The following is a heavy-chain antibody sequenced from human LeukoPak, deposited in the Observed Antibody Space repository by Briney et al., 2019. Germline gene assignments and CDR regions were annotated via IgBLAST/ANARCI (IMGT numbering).Heavy chain of an antibody. Sequence: GGSLRLSCAASGFIFSSYAMHWVRQAPGKGLEWVAVISYDGSNKYYADSVKGRFTISRDNSKNTLYLQMNSLRVEDTGVYYCARDVRNGDTVTSAFDIWGQGTVVTVSS. CDR2: ISYDGSNK. CDR3: ARDVRNGDTVTSAFDI. D-gene: IGHD4-17*01. J-gene: IGHJ3*02. V-gene: IGHV3-30-3*01. CDR1: GFIFSSYA.